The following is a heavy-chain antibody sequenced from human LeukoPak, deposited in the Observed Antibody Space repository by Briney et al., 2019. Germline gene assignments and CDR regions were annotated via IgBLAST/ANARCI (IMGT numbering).Heavy chain of an antibody. CDR3: ARGGYGSGSYYIDY. J-gene: IGHJ4*02. V-gene: IGHV4-39*07. D-gene: IGHD3-10*01. CDR2: MYSSGST. Sequence: SETLSLTCTVSGGSISSSSYYWGWIRQPPGKGLEWIGSMYSSGSTYYNPSLKSRVTISVDTSKNQFSLKLSSVTAADTAVYYCARGGYGSGSYYIDYWGQGTLVTVSS. CDR1: GGSISSSSYY.